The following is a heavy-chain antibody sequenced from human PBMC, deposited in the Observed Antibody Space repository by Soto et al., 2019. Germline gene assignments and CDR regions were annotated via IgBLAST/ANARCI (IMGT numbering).Heavy chain of an antibody. CDR3: AKVRVFHIWFGESNYFDY. J-gene: IGHJ4*02. V-gene: IGHV3-23*01. Sequence: GWSLRLSCAASGFTFSSYAMSWVRQAPGKGLEWVSAISGSGGSTYYADSVKGRFTISRDNSKNTLYLQMNSLRAEDTAVYYCAKVRVFHIWFGESNYFDYWGQGTLVTVSS. D-gene: IGHD3-10*01. CDR2: ISGSGGST. CDR1: GFTFSSYA.